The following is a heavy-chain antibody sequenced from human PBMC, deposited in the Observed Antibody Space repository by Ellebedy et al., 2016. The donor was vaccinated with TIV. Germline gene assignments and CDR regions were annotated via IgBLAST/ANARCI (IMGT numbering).Heavy chain of an antibody. CDR3: TRKIGESWFDP. D-gene: IGHD3-3*01. Sequence: MPSETLSLTCTVSGGSISSGDHSWSWIRQPPGKGLEWIGYIYYSGSTYHNPSLKSRVTISVDTSKNQFSLQLSSVTAADTAVYHCTRKIGESWFDPWGQGALVTVSS. CDR1: GGSISSGDHS. CDR2: IYYSGST. V-gene: IGHV4-30-4*01. J-gene: IGHJ5*02.